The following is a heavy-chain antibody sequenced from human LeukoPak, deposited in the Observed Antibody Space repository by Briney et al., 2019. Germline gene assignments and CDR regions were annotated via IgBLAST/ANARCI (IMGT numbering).Heavy chain of an antibody. CDR2: IIGRGGST. Sequence: GGSLRLSCAASGFTFSSYAMRWVRQAPGKGLEWVSGIIGRGGSTFYADSVKGPLTIARDNSKNTLYLQLNSLTAEDTAVYYCAKEGSMVRGLIITEPWFDAWGQGWLPSVSS. CDR1: GFTFSSYA. CDR3: AKEGSMVRGLIITEPWFDA. J-gene: IGHJ5*02. D-gene: IGHD3-10*01. V-gene: IGHV3-23*01.